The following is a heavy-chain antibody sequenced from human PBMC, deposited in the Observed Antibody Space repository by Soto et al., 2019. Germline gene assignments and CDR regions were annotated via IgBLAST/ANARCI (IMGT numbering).Heavy chain of an antibody. CDR3: ARHYTLETSSGWQFDY. V-gene: IGHV4-59*08. J-gene: IGHJ4*02. CDR2: IYYSGST. CDR1: GGSISSYY. D-gene: IGHD6-19*01. Sequence: SETLSLTCTVSGGSISSYYWSWIRQPPGKGLEWIGYIYYSGSTNYNPSLKSRVTISVDTSKNQFSLKLSSVTAADTAVYYCARHYTLETSSGWQFDYWGQGTLVTVSS.